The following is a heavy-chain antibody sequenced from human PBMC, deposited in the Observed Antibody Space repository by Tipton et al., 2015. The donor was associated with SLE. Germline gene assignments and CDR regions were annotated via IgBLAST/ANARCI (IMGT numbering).Heavy chain of an antibody. CDR2: INWNGGST. CDR3: ARELLPYYGMDV. J-gene: IGHJ6*02. D-gene: IGHD2-15*01. CDR1: GFMFENYA. Sequence: SLRLSCAASGFMFENYAMSWVRQAPGKGLEWVSGINWNGGSTGYGDSVKGRFTISRDNSKNTLYLQMNRLRAEDTAVYYCARELLPYYGMDVWGQGTTVTVSS. V-gene: IGHV3-20*04.